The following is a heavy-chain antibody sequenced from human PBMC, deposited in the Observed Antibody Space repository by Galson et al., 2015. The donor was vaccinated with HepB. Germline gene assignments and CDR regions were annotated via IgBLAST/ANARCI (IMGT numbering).Heavy chain of an antibody. V-gene: IGHV4-61*02. Sequence: TLSLTCTVSGGSISSGSYYWSWIRQPAGKGLEWIGRIYTSGSTNYNPSLKSRVTMSVDTSKNQFSLKLSSVTAADTAVYYCARYDFWSGFFWFDPWGQGTLVTVSS. CDR3: ARYDFWSGFFWFDP. J-gene: IGHJ5*02. D-gene: IGHD3-3*01. CDR1: GGSISSGSYY. CDR2: IYTSGST.